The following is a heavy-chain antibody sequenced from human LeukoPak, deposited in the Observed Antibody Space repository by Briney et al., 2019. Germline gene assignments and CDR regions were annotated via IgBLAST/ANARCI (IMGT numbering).Heavy chain of an antibody. CDR1: GFTFSSYE. CDR3: ATTRYYYDSSGYSNFDY. J-gene: IGHJ4*02. Sequence: GGSLRLSCAASGFTFSSYEMNWVRQAPGKGLEWVSAISGSGGSTYYADSVKGRYTISRDNSKNTLYLQMNSLRAEDTAVYYCATTRYYYDSSGYSNFDYWGQGTLVTVSS. CDR2: ISGSGGST. D-gene: IGHD3-22*01. V-gene: IGHV3-23*01.